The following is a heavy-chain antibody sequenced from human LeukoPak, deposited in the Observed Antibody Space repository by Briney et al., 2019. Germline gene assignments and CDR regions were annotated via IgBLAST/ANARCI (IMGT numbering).Heavy chain of an antibody. CDR3: ARPYSSGWYYFDY. D-gene: IGHD6-19*01. Sequence: SETLSLTCTVSGGSISSYYWSWIRQPPGKGLEWIGEIYHSGSTNYNPSLKSRVTISVDKSKNQFSLKLSSVTAADTAVYYCARPYSSGWYYFDYWGQGTLVTVSS. J-gene: IGHJ4*02. V-gene: IGHV4-59*12. CDR2: IYHSGST. CDR1: GGSISSYY.